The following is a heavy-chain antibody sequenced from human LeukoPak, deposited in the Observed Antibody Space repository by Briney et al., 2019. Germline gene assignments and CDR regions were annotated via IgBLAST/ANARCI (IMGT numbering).Heavy chain of an antibody. CDR2: VCGSGHST. D-gene: IGHD6-19*01. CDR3: ASGYSSGWYYFDY. CDR1: GFTFCFYP. J-gene: IGHJ4*02. V-gene: IGHV3-23*01. Sequence: PGGPLRLPCAASGFTFCFYPMSCPPQATGKARVWVSAVCGSGHSTYYEDSVKGRHTISRDTSKNTLYLQMNSLRAEDTAVYYCASGYSSGWYYFDYWGQGALVTVSS.